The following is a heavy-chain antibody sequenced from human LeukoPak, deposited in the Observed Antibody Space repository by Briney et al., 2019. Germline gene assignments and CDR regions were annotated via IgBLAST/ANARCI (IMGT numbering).Heavy chain of an antibody. CDR2: ISAYNANT. CDR3: ARVQGSSGWYIFDY. V-gene: IGHV1-18*01. D-gene: IGHD6-19*01. J-gene: IGHJ4*02. Sequence: GASVKVSCKASGYTFTSFGISWVRQAPGQGLEWMGWISAYNANTNFAQNPQGRVTMTTDTSTSTAYMELRSLRSDDTAVYYCARVQGSSGWYIFDYWGQGTLVTVSS. CDR1: GYTFTSFG.